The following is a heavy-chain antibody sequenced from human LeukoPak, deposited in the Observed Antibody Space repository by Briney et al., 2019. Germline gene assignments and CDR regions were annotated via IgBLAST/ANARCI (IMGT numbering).Heavy chain of an antibody. Sequence: SETLSLTCTVSGYSITSGYYWGWIRPPPGKGLEWIGSIYHTGSTYYNPSLKSRVTISVDTSKNQFSLKLSSVTAADTAVYYCARAYRQWLVYYYYMDVWGKGTTVTVSS. CDR3: ARAYRQWLVYYYYMDV. V-gene: IGHV4-38-2*02. CDR1: GYSITSGYY. J-gene: IGHJ6*03. CDR2: IYHTGST. D-gene: IGHD6-19*01.